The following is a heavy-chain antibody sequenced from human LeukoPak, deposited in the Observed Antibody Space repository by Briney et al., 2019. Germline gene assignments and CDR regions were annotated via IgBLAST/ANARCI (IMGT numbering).Heavy chain of an antibody. CDR3: ARAPFITAPFDY. D-gene: IGHD3-10*01. CDR2: INPNSGGT. J-gene: IGHJ4*02. V-gene: IGHV1-2*02. Sequence: ASVKVSCKASGYTFTVYYMHWVRQAPGQGLEWMGWINPNSGGTNYAQKFQGRVTMTRDTSISTAYMELSRLRSDDTAVYYCARAPFITAPFDYWGQGTLVTVSS. CDR1: GYTFTVYY.